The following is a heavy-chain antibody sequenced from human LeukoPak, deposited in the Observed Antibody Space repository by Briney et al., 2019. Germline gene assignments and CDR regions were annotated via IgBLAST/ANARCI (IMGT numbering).Heavy chain of an antibody. D-gene: IGHD6-19*01. V-gene: IGHV1-2*02. CDR1: GYTFTSYG. CDR3: ARARYSSGWEPSDY. J-gene: IGHJ4*02. CDR2: INPNSGGT. Sequence: ASVKVSCKASGYTFTSYGISWVRQAPGQGLEWMGWINPNSGGTNYAQKFQGRVTMTRDTSISTAYMELSRLRSDDTAVYYCARARYSSGWEPSDYWGQGTLVTVSS.